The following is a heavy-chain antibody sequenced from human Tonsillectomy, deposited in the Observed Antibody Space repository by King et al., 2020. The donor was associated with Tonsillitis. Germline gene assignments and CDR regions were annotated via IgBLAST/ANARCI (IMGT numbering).Heavy chain of an antibody. CDR2: IYSSGST. CDR1: GGSISGSF. D-gene: IGHD5-24*01. Sequence: QLQESGPGLVKPSETLSLTCTVSGGSISGSFWSWVRQPPGKGLEWIGNIYSSGSTNYNPPLKSRVSMSVDPSKNQFSLRLRSVTAADTAVYFCARRDDYLNYFDNWGQGTLVTVSS. V-gene: IGHV4-59*08. J-gene: IGHJ4*02. CDR3: ARRDDYLNYFDN.